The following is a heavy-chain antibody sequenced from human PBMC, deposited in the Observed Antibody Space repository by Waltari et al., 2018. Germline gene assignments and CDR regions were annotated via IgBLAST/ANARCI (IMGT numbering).Heavy chain of an antibody. CDR3: AREGAYLNDRIAAAGNDY. Sequence: QVQLVQSGAEVKKPGASVKVYCKASGYTFTRYGISWVRQAPGQGLELMGWISAYKGNTNYAQKLQGRVTMTTDTSTSTAYMELRSLRSDDTAVYYCAREGAYLNDRIAAAGNDYWGQGTLVTVSS. V-gene: IGHV1-18*01. J-gene: IGHJ4*02. CDR2: ISAYKGNT. D-gene: IGHD6-13*01. CDR1: GYTFTRYG.